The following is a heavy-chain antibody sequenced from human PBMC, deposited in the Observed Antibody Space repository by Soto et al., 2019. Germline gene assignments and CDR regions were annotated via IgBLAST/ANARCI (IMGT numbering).Heavy chain of an antibody. V-gene: IGHV3-30-3*01. CDR3: ARDRVVVAATIYYYGMDV. CDR2: ISYDGSNK. D-gene: IGHD2-15*01. Sequence: GGSLRLSCAASGFTFSSYAMHWVRQAPGKGLEWVAVISYDGSNKYYADSVKGRFTISRDNSKNTLYLQMNSLRAEDTAVYYCARDRVVVAATIYYYGMDVWGQGTTVTVS. CDR1: GFTFSSYA. J-gene: IGHJ6*02.